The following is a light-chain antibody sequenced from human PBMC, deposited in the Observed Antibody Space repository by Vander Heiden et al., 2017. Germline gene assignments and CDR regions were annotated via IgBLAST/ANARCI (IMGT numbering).Light chain of an antibody. Sequence: QSVLTQPPSASGTPGQRVTISCSGSSSNIGSNTVNWYQQLPGTAPKLLIYSNNQRPSGVPDRFSGSKSGTSAYLAISGLQAEEEAEYYCAAWDDSLNGSVFGGGTKLTVL. CDR2: SNN. J-gene: IGLJ3*02. V-gene: IGLV1-44*01. CDR1: SSNIGSNT. CDR3: AAWDDSLNGSV.